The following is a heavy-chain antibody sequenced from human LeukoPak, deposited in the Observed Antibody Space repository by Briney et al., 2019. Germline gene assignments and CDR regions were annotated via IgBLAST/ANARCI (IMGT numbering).Heavy chain of an antibody. CDR2: ITGSGSTT. J-gene: IGHJ4*02. CDR3: ARETSWYFDS. V-gene: IGHV3-48*03. CDR1: GFTFRNYE. Sequence: GGSLRLSCAASGFTFRNYEMKGVRQPPGKGREGISDITGSGSTTYYADSVKGRFTIYRDNDKNSLYLQMNSLRAEDTAVYYCARETSWYFDSWGRGTLVTVSS.